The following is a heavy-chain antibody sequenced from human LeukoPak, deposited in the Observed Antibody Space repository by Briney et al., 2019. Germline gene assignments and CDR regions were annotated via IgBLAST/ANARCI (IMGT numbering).Heavy chain of an antibody. V-gene: IGHV3-30*01. CDR3: ARDRSSSLDY. CDR2: ISYDGSNK. Sequence: GGSLRLSCAASGFTFSSYAMHWVRQAPGKGLEWVAVISYDGSNKYYADSVKGRFTISRDNSKNTLYLQMNSLRAEDTAVYYCARDRSSSLDYWGQGTLVTVSS. D-gene: IGHD6-13*01. CDR1: GFTFSSYA. J-gene: IGHJ4*02.